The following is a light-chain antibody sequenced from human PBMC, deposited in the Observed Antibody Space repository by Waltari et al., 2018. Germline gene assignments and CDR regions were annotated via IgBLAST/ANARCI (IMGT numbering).Light chain of an antibody. CDR1: QSISDN. CDR3: QQYDDWPLT. V-gene: IGKV3-15*01. CDR2: RAS. J-gene: IGKJ3*01. Sequence: EIVMTQSPATLSVSPGERATFSCRASQSISDNLAWYQQKPGQAPRLLIFRASTRATDISARFSGSGSGTEFTLTISSLQSEDFAVYYCQQYDDWPLTFGPGTKVDF.